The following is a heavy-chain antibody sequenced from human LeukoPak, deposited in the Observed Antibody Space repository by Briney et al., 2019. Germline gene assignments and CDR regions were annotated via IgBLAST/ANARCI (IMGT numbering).Heavy chain of an antibody. Sequence: PGGSLRLSCAASGFTVRSNYMSWVRQAPGKGLEWVSVIYSGGSTYYADSVKGRFTISRDNSKNTLYLQMNSLRAEDTAVYYCARWFYDSSGYDYWGQGTLVTVSS. J-gene: IGHJ4*02. CDR1: GFTVRSNY. CDR3: ARWFYDSSGYDY. CDR2: IYSGGST. D-gene: IGHD3-22*01. V-gene: IGHV3-66*01.